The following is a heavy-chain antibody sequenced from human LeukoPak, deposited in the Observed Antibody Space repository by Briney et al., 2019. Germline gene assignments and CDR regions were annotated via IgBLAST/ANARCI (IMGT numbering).Heavy chain of an antibody. Sequence: PGGSLRLSCAASGFTFDDHAMHWVRQSRGKCLEWVSLSGNDGSTKYADSVKGRFTISRDNNKKSLYLEMNSLRIEDTALYHCASQTKHFYGSRSYWTAFDTWGQGTMVTVSS. J-gene: IGHJ3*02. CDR2: SGNDGST. CDR3: ASQTKHFYGSRSYWTAFDT. V-gene: IGHV3-43*02. CDR1: GFTFDDHA. D-gene: IGHD3-10*01.